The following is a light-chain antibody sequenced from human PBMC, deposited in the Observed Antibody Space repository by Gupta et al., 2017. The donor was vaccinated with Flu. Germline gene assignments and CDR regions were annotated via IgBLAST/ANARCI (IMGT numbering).Light chain of an antibody. CDR3: QVWESSAGWV. CDR2: DDY. CDR1: KIGTES. Sequence: YVISQPPSVSVAPGKTATIACGGNKIGTESVHWYQQRPGQAPVLVVYDDYYRPSGIPARFSGSNAGNTATPTISGVEAGDEADYFCQVWESSAGWVFGGGTKLTVL. V-gene: IGLV3-21*03. J-gene: IGLJ3*02.